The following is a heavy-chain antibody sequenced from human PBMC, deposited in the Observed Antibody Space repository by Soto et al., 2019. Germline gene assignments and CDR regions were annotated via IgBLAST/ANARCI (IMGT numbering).Heavy chain of an antibody. V-gene: IGHV3-33*01. J-gene: IGHJ2*01. D-gene: IGHD4-17*01. CDR1: GFSFSSFG. CDR2: IWYDGSNK. CDR3: ARGEVTTDWYFDL. Sequence: QVQLVESGGGVVQPGRSLRISCAASGFSFSSFGMHWVRQAPGKGLEWVAVIWYDGSNKNYADSVKGRFTISRDNSKNTLYLRMNSLRAEDTAVYYCARGEVTTDWYFDLWGRGTLVTVSS.